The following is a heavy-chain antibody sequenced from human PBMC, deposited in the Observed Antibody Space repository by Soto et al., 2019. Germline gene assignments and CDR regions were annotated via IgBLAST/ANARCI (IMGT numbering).Heavy chain of an antibody. CDR3: ARDLLDSSSYYYYGMDV. Sequence: SETLSLTCAVSGGSISSSNWWSWVRQPPGKGLEWIGEIYHSGSTNYNPSLKSRVTISVDKSKNQFSLKLSSVTAADTAVYYCARDLLDSSSYYYYGMDVWGQGTTVTVSS. CDR1: GGSISSSNW. J-gene: IGHJ6*02. V-gene: IGHV4-4*02. D-gene: IGHD2-15*01. CDR2: IYHSGST.